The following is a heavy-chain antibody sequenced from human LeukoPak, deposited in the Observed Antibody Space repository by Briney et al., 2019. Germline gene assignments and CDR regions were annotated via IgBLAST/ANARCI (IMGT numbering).Heavy chain of an antibody. D-gene: IGHD1-26*01. CDR3: AKDAQWEMKDS. CDR2: IYPGGST. Sequence: PGGSLRLSCAASGFNVRTNYMSWVRQAPGKGLEWVSIIYPGGSTYYADSMKGRFTISRDNSRNTLYLQIHSLTAEDTAIHYCAKDAQWEMKDSWGQGALVTVSS. V-gene: IGHV3-53*01. CDR1: GFNVRTNY. J-gene: IGHJ4*02.